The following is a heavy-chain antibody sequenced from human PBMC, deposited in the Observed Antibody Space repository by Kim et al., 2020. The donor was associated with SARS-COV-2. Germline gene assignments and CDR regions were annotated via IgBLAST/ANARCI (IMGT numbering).Heavy chain of an antibody. J-gene: IGHJ6*01. V-gene: IGHV3-30*03. CDR1: GFNFNDFG. CDR3: ARPRVRYCAPPDHHGLDV. Sequence: GGSLRLSCTTSGFNFNDFGFHWVRQAPGKGLEWVAMISYGSTNRYFLESVKGRFTVSRDSSKSTAFLQMNSLRPEDTAIYFCARPRVRYCAPPDHHGLDV. CDR2: ISYGSTNR. D-gene: IGHD2-21*01.